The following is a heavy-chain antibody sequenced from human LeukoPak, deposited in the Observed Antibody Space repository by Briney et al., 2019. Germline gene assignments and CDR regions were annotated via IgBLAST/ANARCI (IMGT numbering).Heavy chain of an antibody. Sequence: ASVKVSCKASGYTFTSYYMHWVRQAPGQGLEWMGIINPSGGSTSYAQKFQGRVTMTRDMSTSTVYMELSSLRSEDAAVYYCARVGGSTVVTPGGAFDIWGQGTMVTVSS. CDR3: ARVGGSTVVTPGGAFDI. V-gene: IGHV1-46*01. D-gene: IGHD4-23*01. CDR1: GYTFTSYY. CDR2: INPSGGST. J-gene: IGHJ3*02.